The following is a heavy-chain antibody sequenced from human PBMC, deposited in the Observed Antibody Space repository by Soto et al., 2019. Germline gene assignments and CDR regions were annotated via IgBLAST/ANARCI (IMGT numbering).Heavy chain of an antibody. CDR2: ISYDGSNK. V-gene: IGHV3-30*18. CDR3: AKDRPRHYYDSSGFIDY. D-gene: IGHD3-22*01. J-gene: IGHJ4*02. CDR1: GFTFSSYG. Sequence: WGSLRLSCAASGFTFSSYGMHWVRQAPGKGLEWVAVISYDGSNKYYADSVKGRFTISRDNSKNTLYLQMNSLRAEDTAVYYCAKDRPRHYYDSSGFIDYWGQGTLVTVSS.